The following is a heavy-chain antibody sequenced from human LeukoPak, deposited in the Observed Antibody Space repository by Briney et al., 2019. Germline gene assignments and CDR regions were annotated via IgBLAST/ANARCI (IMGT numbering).Heavy chain of an antibody. D-gene: IGHD2-21*02. CDR3: AGHDLSLNAFDI. J-gene: IGHJ3*02. CDR1: GFTFSSYT. CDR2: ISSSSSYM. V-gene: IGHV3-21*01. Sequence: GGSLRLSCAASGFTFSSYTMNWVRQAPGKGLEWVSSISSSSSYMYYADSVKGRFTISRDNAKNSLYLQMNSLRAEDTAVYYCAGHDLSLNAFDIWGQGTMVTAST.